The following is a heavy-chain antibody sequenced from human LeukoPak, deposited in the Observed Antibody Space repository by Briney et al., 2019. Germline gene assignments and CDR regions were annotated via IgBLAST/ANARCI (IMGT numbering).Heavy chain of an antibody. D-gene: IGHD2-8*02. CDR1: GFTFSSYA. Sequence: GGSLRLSCAVSGFTFSSYAMSWVRQAPGKGLEWVSLIYSGGITYYADSVKGRFTISRDNSKNTLYLQMNSLRAEDTAVYYCARSHPWGMNYYYYYGMDVWGQGTTVTVSS. V-gene: IGHV3-53*01. CDR3: ARSHPWGMNYYYYYGMDV. J-gene: IGHJ6*02. CDR2: IYSGGIT.